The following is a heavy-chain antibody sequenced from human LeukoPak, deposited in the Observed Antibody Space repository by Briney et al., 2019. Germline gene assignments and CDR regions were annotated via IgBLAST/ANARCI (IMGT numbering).Heavy chain of an antibody. Sequence: GGSLRLSCTASGFTFNQYGMSWVRQAPGKGLEWAAGISGNTATINYAAPVKGRFTISRENSKNRLFLEMNSLRDDDTAVYYCVKRLGNPAAFDYWGQGTLVTVSS. J-gene: IGHJ4*02. CDR1: GFTFNQYG. V-gene: IGHV3-23*01. CDR3: VKRLGNPAAFDY. CDR2: ISGNTATI. D-gene: IGHD6-25*01.